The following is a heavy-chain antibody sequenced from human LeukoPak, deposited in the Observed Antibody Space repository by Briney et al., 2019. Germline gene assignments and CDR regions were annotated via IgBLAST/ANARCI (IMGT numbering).Heavy chain of an antibody. Sequence: GGSLKLSCEASGFTFSNCWMHWVRQVPGKGLVWVSRINSDGSGTSYADSVKGRFTISRDNAKNTLYLQMNSLRDEDTAVYYCVSGRPVSTGNWGQGTLLTVSS. CDR3: VSGRPVSTGN. D-gene: IGHD3-10*01. CDR1: GFTFSNCW. J-gene: IGHJ4*02. CDR2: INSDGSGT. V-gene: IGHV3-74*01.